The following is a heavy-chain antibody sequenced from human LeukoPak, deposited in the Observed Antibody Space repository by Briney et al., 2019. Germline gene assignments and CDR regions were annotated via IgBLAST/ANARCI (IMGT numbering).Heavy chain of an antibody. D-gene: IGHD3-9*01. V-gene: IGHV3-48*03. J-gene: IGHJ3*02. CDR2: ISSSSSTI. Sequence: PGGSLRLSCAASGFTFSSYEMNWVRQAPGKGLEWVSYISSSSSTIYYADSVKGRFTISRDNAKNSLYLQMNSLRAEDTAVYYCARRELRYSDWLRAFDIWGQGTMVTVSS. CDR3: ARRELRYSDWLRAFDI. CDR1: GFTFSSYE.